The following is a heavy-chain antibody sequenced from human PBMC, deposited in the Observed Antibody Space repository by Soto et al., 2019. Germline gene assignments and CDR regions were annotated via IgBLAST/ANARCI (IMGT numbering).Heavy chain of an antibody. D-gene: IGHD3-22*01. CDR3: ARDYDSSGYPRYYFDY. J-gene: IGHJ4*02. CDR2: IWYDGSNK. CDR1: GFTFSSYG. Sequence: QVQLVESGGGVVQPGRSLRLSCAASGFTFSSYGMHWVRQAPGKGLEWVAVIWYDGSNKYYADSVKGRFTISRDNSKNTLYLQMNSLRAEDTAVYYCARDYDSSGYPRYYFDYWVQGTMVTVSS. V-gene: IGHV3-33*01.